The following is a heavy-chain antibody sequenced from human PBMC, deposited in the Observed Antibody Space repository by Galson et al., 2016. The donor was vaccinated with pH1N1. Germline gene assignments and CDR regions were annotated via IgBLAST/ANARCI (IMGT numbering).Heavy chain of an antibody. CDR3: TKDPGGGAVTMFYFDY. CDR2: IWFDGSNK. Sequence: SLRLSCAVSGFTFRNYGMHWVRQAPGKGLEWVAVIWFDGSNKYYADSVKGRFTVSRDNSKNTLYLQMNSLRPEDTAMYYCTKDPGGGAVTMFYFDYWGQGTLVTVSS. CDR1: GFTFRNYG. D-gene: IGHD4-17*01. J-gene: IGHJ4*02. V-gene: IGHV3-30*18.